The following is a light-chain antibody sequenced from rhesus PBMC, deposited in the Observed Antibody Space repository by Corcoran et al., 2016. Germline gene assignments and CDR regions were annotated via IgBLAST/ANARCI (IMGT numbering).Light chain of an antibody. V-gene: IGKV1S12*01. CDR2: AAS. CDR1: QNIYSK. CDR3: QPYSDNPLT. Sequence: DIQMTQSPSALSASVVDRVTISCRASQNIYSKLAWYQQKPGKAPKLLIYAASRCQTGIPPRFSGLGSGTDFTLTIISLQPEDSAASYCQPYSDNPLTFGGGAKVEPK. J-gene: IGKJ4*01.